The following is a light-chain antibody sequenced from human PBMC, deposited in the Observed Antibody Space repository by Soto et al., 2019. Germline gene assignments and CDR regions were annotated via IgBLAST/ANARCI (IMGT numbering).Light chain of an antibody. CDR1: QFISNY. CDR2: AAS. CDR3: QQSYSAST. V-gene: IGKV1-39*01. Sequence: DFQMTQSPSSLSASVGDRVTFTCRASQFISNYLNWYQQKPGKAPKLLIYAASYLRSGVPSRFSGSASGTDFTLTISRLQPEDFATYYCQQSYSASTFGQGTRLEIK. J-gene: IGKJ2*01.